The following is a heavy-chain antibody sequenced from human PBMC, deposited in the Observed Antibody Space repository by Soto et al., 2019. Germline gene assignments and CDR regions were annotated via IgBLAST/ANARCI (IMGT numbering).Heavy chain of an antibody. D-gene: IGHD3-3*01. CDR2: IIPIFGTA. CDR3: AADFWSGSPRLDP. Sequence: SVKVSCKASGGTFSSYAISWVRQAPGQGLEWMGGIIPIFGTANYAQKFQGRVTITADESTSTAYMELSSLRSEDTAVYYCAADFWSGSPRLDPWGQGTLVTSPQ. CDR1: GGTFSSYA. J-gene: IGHJ5*02. V-gene: IGHV1-69*13.